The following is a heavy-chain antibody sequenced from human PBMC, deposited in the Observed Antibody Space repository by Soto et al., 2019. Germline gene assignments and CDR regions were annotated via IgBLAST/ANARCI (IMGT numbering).Heavy chain of an antibody. D-gene: IGHD3-10*01. Sequence: GGSLRLSCAASGFTFSNAWMSWVRQAPGKGLGWVGRIKSKTDGGTTDYAAPVKGRFTISRDDSKNTLYLQMNSLKTEDTAVYYCTTPFGEYRIGMDVWGQGTTVTVSS. CDR1: GFTFSNAW. J-gene: IGHJ6*02. V-gene: IGHV3-15*01. CDR3: TTPFGEYRIGMDV. CDR2: IKSKTDGGTT.